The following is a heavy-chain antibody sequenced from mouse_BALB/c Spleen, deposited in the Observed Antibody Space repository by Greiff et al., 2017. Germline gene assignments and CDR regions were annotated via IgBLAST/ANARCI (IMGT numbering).Heavy chain of an antibody. CDR2: ISYSGST. V-gene: IGHV3-2*02. CDR1: GYSITSDYA. CDR3: AREGFIYYDLYAMDY. Sequence: VQLKESGPGPVKPSQSLSLTCTVTGYSITSDYAWNWIRQFPGNKLEWMGYISYSGSTSYNPSLKSRISITRDTSKNQFFLQLNSVTTEDTATYYCAREGFIYYDLYAMDYWGQGTSVTVSS. J-gene: IGHJ4*01. D-gene: IGHD2-4*01.